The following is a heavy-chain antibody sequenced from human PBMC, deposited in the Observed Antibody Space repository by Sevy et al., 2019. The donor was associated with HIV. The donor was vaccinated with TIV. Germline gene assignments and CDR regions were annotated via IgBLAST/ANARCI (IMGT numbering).Heavy chain of an antibody. V-gene: IGHV3-30*18. D-gene: IGHD3-9*01. Sequence: GGSLRLSCAGSGFTFRSYGLHWVRQSPGKGLEWVAFISFDGRNTYSADSVKGRFTVSRDNSNNAVYLQMNNLRTEDTAMYYCAKDILGDNSPWFFFDYWGQGTQVTVSS. CDR3: AKDILGDNSPWFFFDY. CDR2: ISFDGRNT. J-gene: IGHJ4*02. CDR1: GFTFRSYG.